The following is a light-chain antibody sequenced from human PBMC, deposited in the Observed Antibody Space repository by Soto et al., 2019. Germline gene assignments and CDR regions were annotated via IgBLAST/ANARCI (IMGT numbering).Light chain of an antibody. Sequence: QSALTQPASVSGSPGQSITISCTGTSSDVGGYNYVSWYQQHPGKAPKLMIYNVSNRPSGVSNRFSGSKSGNRASLTISGLQAEDEADYYCSSYTNSNTAVFGGGTQLTVL. CDR3: SSYTNSNTAV. CDR2: NVS. J-gene: IGLJ7*01. V-gene: IGLV2-14*01. CDR1: SSDVGGYNY.